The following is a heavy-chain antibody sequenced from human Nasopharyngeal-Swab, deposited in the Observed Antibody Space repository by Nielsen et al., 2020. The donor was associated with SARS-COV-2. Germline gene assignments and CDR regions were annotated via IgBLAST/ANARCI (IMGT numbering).Heavy chain of an antibody. Sequence: WIRQPPGKALEWIGSIYYSGSTYYNPSLKSRVTISVDTSKNQFSLKLSSVTAADTAVYYCARPGTGIAAVDYWGQGTLVTVSS. J-gene: IGHJ4*02. CDR2: IYYSGST. V-gene: IGHV4-39*01. D-gene: IGHD6-13*01. CDR3: ARPGTGIAAVDY.